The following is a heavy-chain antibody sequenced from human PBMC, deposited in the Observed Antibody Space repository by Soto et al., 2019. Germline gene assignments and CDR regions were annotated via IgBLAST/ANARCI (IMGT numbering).Heavy chain of an antibody. Sequence: QVQLVESGGGVVQPGRSLRLSCAASGFTFSSYGMHWVRQAPGKGLEWVAVIWYDGSNKYYADSVKGRFTISRDNSKNTLYLQMISLRAEDTAVYYCARTDCSGGSCYPYYYYYYGMDVGGQVTTVTVSS. J-gene: IGHJ6*02. D-gene: IGHD2-15*01. CDR1: GFTFSSYG. CDR3: ARTDCSGGSCYPYYYYYYGMDV. CDR2: IWYDGSNK. V-gene: IGHV3-33*01.